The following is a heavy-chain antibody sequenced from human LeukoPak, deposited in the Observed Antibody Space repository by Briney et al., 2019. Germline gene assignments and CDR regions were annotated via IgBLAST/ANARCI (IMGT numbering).Heavy chain of an antibody. J-gene: IGHJ6*03. Sequence: ASVEVSCKASGGTFSSYAISWVRQAPGQGLEWMGGIIPIFGTANYAQKFQGRVTITADESTSTAYMELSSLRSEDTAVYYCARGLRERYYYYYMDVWGKGTTVTISS. V-gene: IGHV1-69*13. CDR3: ARGLRERYYYYYMDV. CDR1: GGTFSSYA. CDR2: IIPIFGTA. D-gene: IGHD1-26*01.